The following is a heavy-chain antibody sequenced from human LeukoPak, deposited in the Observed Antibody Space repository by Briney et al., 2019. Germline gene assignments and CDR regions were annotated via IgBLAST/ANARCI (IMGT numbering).Heavy chain of an antibody. Sequence: SDTLSLTCTLSGGSISGYYWIWIRHSAGKGREWIRRIYANGGTNYTPSLRGRVSMSVDTSKNQLYLKLTSVTAADTAIYYCARDFTRNSYAVAEFFHPWGQGTLVSVSS. V-gene: IGHV4-4*07. D-gene: IGHD5-18*01. CDR1: GGSISGYY. CDR3: ARDFTRNSYAVAEFFHP. CDR2: IYANGGT. J-gene: IGHJ1*01.